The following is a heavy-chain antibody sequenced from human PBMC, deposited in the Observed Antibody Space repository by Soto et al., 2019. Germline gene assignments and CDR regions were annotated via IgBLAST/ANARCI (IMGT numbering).Heavy chain of an antibody. CDR1: GLTFSSYA. D-gene: IGHD3-9*01. Sequence: GGSLRLSCAASGLTFSSYAMSWVRQAPGKGLEWVSAISGSGGSTYYADSVKGRFTISRDNSKNTLYLQMNSLRAEDTAVYYCAKDIAYYDILTGYYHYYYYGMDVWGQGTTVTVSS. CDR2: ISGSGGST. V-gene: IGHV3-23*01. CDR3: AKDIAYYDILTGYYHYYYYGMDV. J-gene: IGHJ6*02.